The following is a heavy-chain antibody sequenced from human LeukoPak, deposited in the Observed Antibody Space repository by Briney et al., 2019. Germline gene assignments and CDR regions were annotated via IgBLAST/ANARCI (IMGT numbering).Heavy chain of an antibody. Sequence: SVKVSCKASGGTFSSYAISWVRQATGQGLEWMGRIIPILGIANYAQKFQGRVTITADKSTSTAYMELSSLRSEDTAVYYCAREGYSSGWYVYWGQGTLVTVSS. CDR3: AREGYSSGWYVY. V-gene: IGHV1-69*04. CDR2: IIPILGIA. D-gene: IGHD6-19*01. J-gene: IGHJ4*02. CDR1: GGTFSSYA.